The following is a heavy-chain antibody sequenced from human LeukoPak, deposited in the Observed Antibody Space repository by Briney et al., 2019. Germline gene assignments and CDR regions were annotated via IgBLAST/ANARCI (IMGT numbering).Heavy chain of an antibody. V-gene: IGHV4-39*02. CDR1: GGSMSNIYY. D-gene: IGHD2-2*02. CDR3: AREGTWDYCTSTSCYSLFWFDP. J-gene: IGHJ5*02. CDR2: IFYSGIT. Sequence: PSETLSLTCNVSGGSMSNIYYWGWIRQPPGKGLEWIGNIFYSGITYYNPSLRSRVTIAIDTSKSQFSLKLTSVTAADTAVYYCAREGTWDYCTSTSCYSLFWFDPWGQGTLVTVSS.